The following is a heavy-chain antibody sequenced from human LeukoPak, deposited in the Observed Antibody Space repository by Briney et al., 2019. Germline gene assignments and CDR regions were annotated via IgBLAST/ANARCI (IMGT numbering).Heavy chain of an antibody. CDR1: GFTFSSYA. V-gene: IGHV3-64*01. CDR2: ISSNGGST. Sequence: GGSLRLSCAASGFTFSSYAMLWVRQAPGKGLEYVSAISSNGGSTYYANSVKGRFTISRDNSKNTLYLQMGSLRAEDMAVYYCARDGGGSGYSYGYSYFDYWGQGTLVTVSS. CDR3: ARDGGGSGYSYGYSYFDY. D-gene: IGHD5-18*01. J-gene: IGHJ4*02.